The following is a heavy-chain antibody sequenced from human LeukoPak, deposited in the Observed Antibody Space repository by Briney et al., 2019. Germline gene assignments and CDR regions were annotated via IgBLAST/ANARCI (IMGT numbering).Heavy chain of an antibody. D-gene: IGHD3-10*01. Sequence: GGSLRLSCVASGFAFSRFSLNWVRQAPGKGLEWLSYISSSSSSIYYADSVKGRFTISRDNAKNSLYLQMNSLRAEDTAVYYCARGRGSYDWFDPWGQGVLVTVSS. CDR2: ISSSSSSI. J-gene: IGHJ5*02. V-gene: IGHV3-21*05. CDR1: GFAFSRFS. CDR3: ARGRGSYDWFDP.